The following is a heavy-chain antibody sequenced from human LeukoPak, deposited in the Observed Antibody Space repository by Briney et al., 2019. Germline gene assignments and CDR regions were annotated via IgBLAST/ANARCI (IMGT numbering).Heavy chain of an antibody. CDR3: ARVTAAAGTTWFDS. D-gene: IGHD6-13*01. CDR1: GYTFPNYG. V-gene: IGHV1-18*01. Sequence: ASVPVSRKSSGYTFPNYGISWVRQAPSQGREWMGCIRDYNDNTNYAQKLQGRVTMTTDTATSTAYMELRSLRSDDTAVYYCARVTAAAGTTWFDSWGQGTVVTVSA. CDR2: IRDYNDNT. J-gene: IGHJ5*01.